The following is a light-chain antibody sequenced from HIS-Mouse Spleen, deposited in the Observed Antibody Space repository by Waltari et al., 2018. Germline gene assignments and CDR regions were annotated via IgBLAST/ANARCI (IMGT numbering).Light chain of an antibody. CDR1: SRDVGGYNS. CDR2: DVS. J-gene: IGLJ1*01. CDR3: SSYTSSRGV. V-gene: IGLV2-14*03. Sequence: QSALTQPASVSGSPGQSITISCTVTSRDVGGYNSVSWYQQHPGKAPKLMIYDVSNRPSGVSNRFSGSKSGNTASLTISGLQAEDEADYYCSSYTSSRGVFGTGTKVTVL.